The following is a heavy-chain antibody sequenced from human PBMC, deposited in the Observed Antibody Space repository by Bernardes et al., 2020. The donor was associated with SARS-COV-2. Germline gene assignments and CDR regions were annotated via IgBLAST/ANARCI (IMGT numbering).Heavy chain of an antibody. D-gene: IGHD5-18*01. V-gene: IGHV3-33*01. CDR1: GFTFSSYG. CDR2: IWYDGSNK. CDR3: ARDGLLDTAMADRFPFDI. J-gene: IGHJ3*02. Sequence: GGSLRLSCAASGFTFSSYGMHWVRQAPGKGLEWVAVIWYDGSNKYYADSVKGRFTISRDNSKNTLYLQMNSLRAEDTAVYYCARDGLLDTAMADRFPFDIWGQGTMVTVSS.